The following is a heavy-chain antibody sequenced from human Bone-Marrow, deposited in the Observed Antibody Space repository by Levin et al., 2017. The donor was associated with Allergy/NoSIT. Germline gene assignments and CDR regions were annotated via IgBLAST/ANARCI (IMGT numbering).Heavy chain of an antibody. CDR1: GFTFDDYA. J-gene: IGHJ4*02. CDR2: ISWNSGSI. V-gene: IGHV3-9*01. D-gene: IGHD3-9*01. CDR3: AKTGGDIGY. Sequence: SLKISCAASGFTFDDYAMHWVRQAPGKGLEWVSGISWNSGSIGYADSVKGRFTISRDNAKNSLYLQMNSLRAEDTALYYCAKTGGDIGYWGQGTLVTVSS.